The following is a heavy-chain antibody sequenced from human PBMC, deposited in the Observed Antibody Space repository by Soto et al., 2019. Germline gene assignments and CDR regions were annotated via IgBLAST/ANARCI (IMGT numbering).Heavy chain of an antibody. V-gene: IGHV3-23*01. CDR1: GFTFSSYA. D-gene: IGHD3-10*01. CDR2: ISGSGGST. Sequence: GGSLRLSCAASGFTFSSYAMSWVRQAPGKGLEWVSAISGSGGSTYYADSVKGRFTISRDNSKNTLYLQMNSLRAEDTAVYYCANALGSGSTPTSYYYYYMDVWGKGTTVTVSS. J-gene: IGHJ6*03. CDR3: ANALGSGSTPTSYYYYYMDV.